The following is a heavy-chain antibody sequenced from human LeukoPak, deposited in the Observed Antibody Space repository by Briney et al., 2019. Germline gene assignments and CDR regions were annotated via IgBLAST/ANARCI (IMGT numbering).Heavy chain of an antibody. V-gene: IGHV4-34*01. Sequence: PSETLSLTCAVYGGSFSGYYWSWIRQPPGKGLEWIGEINHSGSTNYNPSLKSRVTISVDTSKNQFSLKLSSVTAAETAVYYCARGRGNYGSGSYYYYYYYMDVWGKGTTVTVSS. D-gene: IGHD3-10*01. J-gene: IGHJ6*03. CDR1: GGSFSGYY. CDR2: INHSGST. CDR3: ARGRGNYGSGSYYYYYYYMDV.